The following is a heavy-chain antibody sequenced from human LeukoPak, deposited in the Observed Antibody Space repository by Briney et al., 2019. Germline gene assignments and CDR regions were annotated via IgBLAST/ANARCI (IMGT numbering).Heavy chain of an antibody. J-gene: IGHJ5*02. V-gene: IGHV3-7*01. Sequence: GGSLRLSCAASGFTFSSYWMSWVRQAPGKGLEWVANIKQDGSEKYYVDSVKGRFTISRDNAKNSLYLQMNSLRAEDTAVYYCARDIARDIVLNINWFDPWGQGTLVTVSS. CDR1: GFTFSSYW. D-gene: IGHD2-8*02. CDR3: ARDIARDIVLNINWFDP. CDR2: IKQDGSEK.